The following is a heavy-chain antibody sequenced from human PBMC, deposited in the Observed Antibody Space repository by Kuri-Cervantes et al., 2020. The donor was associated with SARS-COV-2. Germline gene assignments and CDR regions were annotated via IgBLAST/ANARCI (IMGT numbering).Heavy chain of an antibody. V-gene: IGHV3-30-3*01. Sequence: GESLKISCAASGFAFSSYAMHWVRQAPGKGLEWVAVISYDGSNKYYADSVKGRFTISRDNSKNTLYLQMNSLRAEDTAVYYCASFRRSTGTIDAFDIWGQGTMVTVSS. CDR3: ASFRRSTGTIDAFDI. CDR2: ISYDGSNK. J-gene: IGHJ3*02. D-gene: IGHD1-7*01. CDR1: GFAFSSYA.